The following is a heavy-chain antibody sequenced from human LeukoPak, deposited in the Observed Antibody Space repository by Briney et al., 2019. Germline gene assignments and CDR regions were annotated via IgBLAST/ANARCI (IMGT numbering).Heavy chain of an antibody. V-gene: IGHV3-21*06. CDR3: LRGDRRDY. CDR2: IDSSGGYM. J-gene: IGHJ4*02. CDR1: GFTVSSNS. Sequence: GGSLRLSCTVSGFTVSSNSMSWVRQAPGKGLEWVSSIDSSGGYMFYADSVKGRFIISRDNAKDSLYLQMNSLRVEDTAVYYCLRGDRRDYWGQGTLVTVSS.